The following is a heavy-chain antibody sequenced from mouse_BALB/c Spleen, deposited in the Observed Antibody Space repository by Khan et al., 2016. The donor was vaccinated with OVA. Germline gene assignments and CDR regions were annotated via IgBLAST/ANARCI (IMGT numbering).Heavy chain of an antibody. D-gene: IGHD2-13*01. V-gene: IGHV3-2*02. CDR1: GYSITSDYG. CDR3: ARRTRIKY. Sequence: EVQLLESGPGLVKPSQSLSLTCTVTGYSITSDYGWNWIRQFPGNKLEWMGYISYSGSTNYNPSLKSRISITRDTSKNQFFLQLNSVTTEDTATYYCARRTRIKYWGQGTTLTGSS. CDR2: ISYSGST. J-gene: IGHJ2*01.